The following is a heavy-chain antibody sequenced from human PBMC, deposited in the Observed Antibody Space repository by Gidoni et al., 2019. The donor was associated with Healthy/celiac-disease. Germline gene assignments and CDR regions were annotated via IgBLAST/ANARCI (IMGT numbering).Heavy chain of an antibody. CDR1: GGSVSSGSYY. V-gene: IGHV4-61*01. CDR2: IYYSGST. J-gene: IGHJ6*02. Sequence: QVQLQESGPGLVKPSETLSLTCTVSGGSVSSGSYYWSWIRQPPGKGLEWIGYIYYSGSTNYNPSLKSRVTISVDTSKNQFSLKLSSVTAADTAVYYCAREGDAYYYYGMDVWGQGDHGHRLL. CDR3: AREGDAYYYYGMDV.